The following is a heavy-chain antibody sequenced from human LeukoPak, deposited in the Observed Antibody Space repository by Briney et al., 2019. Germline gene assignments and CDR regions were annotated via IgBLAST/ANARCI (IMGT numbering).Heavy chain of an antibody. CDR3: ARDPRSGELGGERMDV. CDR1: GGSISSYY. V-gene: IGHV4-59*01. CDR2: IYYSGST. D-gene: IGHD3-10*01. Sequence: SETLSLTCTVSGGSISSYYWSWIRQPPGKGLEWIGYIYYSGSTNYNPSLKSRVTISVDTSKNQFSLKLSSVTAADTAVYYCARDPRSGELGGERMDVWGKGTTVTVSS. J-gene: IGHJ6*04.